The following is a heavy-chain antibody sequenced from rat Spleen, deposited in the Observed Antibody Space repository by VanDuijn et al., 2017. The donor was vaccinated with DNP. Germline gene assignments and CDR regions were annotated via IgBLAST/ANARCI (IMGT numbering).Heavy chain of an antibody. CDR1: GITFSHYN. CDR2: ILFDGSRT. CDR3: VTHPSWFGY. Sequence: EVQLVESGGGLVQPGRSLKLSCIASGITFSHYNMAWVRQTPKKGLEWVTAILFDGSRTYYRDSVKGRFTISRDNAKRTQYLQMDSLRSEDTATYYCVTHPSWFGYWGPGTLVTVSS. J-gene: IGHJ3*01. V-gene: IGHV5-7*01.